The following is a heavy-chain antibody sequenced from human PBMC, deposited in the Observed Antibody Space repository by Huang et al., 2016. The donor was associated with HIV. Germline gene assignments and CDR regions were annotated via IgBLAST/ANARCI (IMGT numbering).Heavy chain of an antibody. Sequence: EGQLVDCGGGLVKPGGCPRLSCGASGFTSRAFAFSCVGRAPGGGRGWVAGGGNTGGSAYNAESVKGRFTISRDNAKNSVYLQMNSVEAEDTAIYYCARGRYYDDGGCSDLFIEYYYMDVWGKGTTVTVSS. CDR3: ARGRYYDDGGCSDLFIEYYYMDV. D-gene: IGHD3-22*01. V-gene: IGHV3-21*06. CDR1: GFTSRAFA. J-gene: IGHJ6*03. CDR2: GGNTGGSA.